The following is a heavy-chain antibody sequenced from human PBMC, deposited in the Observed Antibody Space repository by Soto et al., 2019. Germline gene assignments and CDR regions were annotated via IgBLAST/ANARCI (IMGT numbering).Heavy chain of an antibody. CDR1: GGSISSGGYY. D-gene: IGHD2-2*01. V-gene: IGHV4-31*03. Sequence: PSETLSLTCTVSGGSISSGGYYWSWIRQHPGKGLEWIGYIYYSGTTYYNPSLKSRVTISVDTSKNQFSLKLSAVRAADTALYYCARCSLVVVPAPGFDPWGRGTLVTVSS. CDR3: ARCSLVVVPAPGFDP. CDR2: IYYSGTT. J-gene: IGHJ5*02.